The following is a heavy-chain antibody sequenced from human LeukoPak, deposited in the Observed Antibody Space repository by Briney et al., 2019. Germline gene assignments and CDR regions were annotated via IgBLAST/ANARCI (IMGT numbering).Heavy chain of an antibody. J-gene: IGHJ6*03. V-gene: IGHV3-11*04. CDR2: ISSSGSTI. D-gene: IGHD1-26*01. CDR1: GFTFSDYY. Sequence: GGSLRLSCAASGFTFSDYYMSWIRQAPGKGLEWVSYISSSGSTIYYADSVKDRFTISRDNAKNSLYLQMNSLRAEDTAVYYCARSTPRVGYYYYYMDVWGKGTTVTVSS. CDR3: ARSTPRVGYYYYYMDV.